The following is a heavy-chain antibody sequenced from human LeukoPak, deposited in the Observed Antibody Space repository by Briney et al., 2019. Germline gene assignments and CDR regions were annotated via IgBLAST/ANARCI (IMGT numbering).Heavy chain of an antibody. CDR2: IYSGGST. V-gene: IGHV3-66*01. D-gene: IGHD1-26*01. CDR3: ARDRVGVTSKFDY. J-gene: IGHJ4*02. Sequence: PGGSLRLSCAASGFTVSTNYMSWVRQAPGKGLEWVSVIYSGGSTYYADSVKGRFTISRDNSKNTLYLQMSSLRAEDTAVYFCARDRVGVTSKFDYWGQGTLVTVSS. CDR1: GFTVSTNY.